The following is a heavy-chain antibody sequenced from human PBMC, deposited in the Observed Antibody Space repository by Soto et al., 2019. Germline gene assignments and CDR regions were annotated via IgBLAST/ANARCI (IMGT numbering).Heavy chain of an antibody. CDR1: GGSFSGYY. V-gene: IGHV4-34*01. J-gene: IGHJ4*02. Sequence: PSETLSLTCAVYGGSFSGYYWSWIRQPPGKGLEWIGEINHSGSTNYNPSLKSRVTISVDTSKNQFSLKLSSVTAADTAVYYCARGPVLLWFGEYHSFDYWGQGTLVTVYS. D-gene: IGHD3-10*01. CDR2: INHSGST. CDR3: ARGPVLLWFGEYHSFDY.